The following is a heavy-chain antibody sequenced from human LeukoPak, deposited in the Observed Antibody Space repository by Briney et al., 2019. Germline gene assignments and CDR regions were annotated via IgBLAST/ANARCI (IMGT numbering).Heavy chain of an antibody. Sequence: PGGSLRLSCAAWGFIFGSYSMNGVRESPGKGLEWLSYISSSSTTIYYADSVKGRFTISRDNAKNSLYLQMNSLKAEDTAVYYCARNRFPITGTTNNYYYMDVWGKGTTVTVSS. D-gene: IGHD1-7*01. J-gene: IGHJ6*03. CDR1: GFIFGSYS. V-gene: IGHV3-48*04. CDR3: ARNRFPITGTTNNYYYMDV. CDR2: ISSSSTTI.